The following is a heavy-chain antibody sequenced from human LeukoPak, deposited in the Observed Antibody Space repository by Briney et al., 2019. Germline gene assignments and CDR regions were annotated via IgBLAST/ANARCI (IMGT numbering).Heavy chain of an antibody. V-gene: IGHV1-69*05. CDR3: AVPRYGSGSYYNEDYFDY. CDR1: GGTFSSYA. Sequence: SVKVSCKASGGTFSSYAISWVRQAPGRGLEWMGGIIPIFGTANYAQKFQGRVTITTDESTSTAYMELNSLRSEDTAVYYCAVPRYGSGSYYNEDYFDYWGQGTLVTVSS. J-gene: IGHJ4*02. D-gene: IGHD3-10*01. CDR2: IIPIFGTA.